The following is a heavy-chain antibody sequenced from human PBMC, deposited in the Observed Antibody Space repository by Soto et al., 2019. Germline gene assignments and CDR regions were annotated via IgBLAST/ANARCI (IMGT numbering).Heavy chain of an antibody. CDR1: GGSISSYY. V-gene: IGHV4-59*01. CDR2: IYYSGST. D-gene: IGHD4-17*01. Sequence: SETLSLTCTVSGGSISSYYWSWIRQPPGKGLEWIGYIYYSGSTNYNPSLKSRVTISVDTSKNQFSLKLSSVTAADTAVYYCARALTVTTWSKTKNWFDPWGQGTLVTVSS. J-gene: IGHJ5*02. CDR3: ARALTVTTWSKTKNWFDP.